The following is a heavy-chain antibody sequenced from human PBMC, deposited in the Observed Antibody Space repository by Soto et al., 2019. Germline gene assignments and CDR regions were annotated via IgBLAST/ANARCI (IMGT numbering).Heavy chain of an antibody. CDR1: GGTFSDFT. J-gene: IGHJ6*02. Sequence: QVQLVQPGAEVRKPGSSVKVSCRASGGTFSDFTVTWVRQAPGQGLEWMGGIIPILEATKYAQTFQDRVTFTADESTSTVFMELSSLRSEDTAVYFCATSYCGNECQPNRAFYYFGWDVWGQGTTVTVSS. D-gene: IGHD2-21*01. CDR2: IIPILEAT. CDR3: ATSYCGNECQPNRAFYYFGWDV. V-gene: IGHV1-69*01.